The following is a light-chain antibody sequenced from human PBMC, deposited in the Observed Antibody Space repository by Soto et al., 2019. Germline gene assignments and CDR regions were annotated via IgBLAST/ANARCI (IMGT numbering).Light chain of an antibody. J-gene: IGLJ1*01. Sequence: QSVLTQPPSVSGAPGQRVTISCTGSSSNIGAGYDGHWYQQLPGTAPKLLIYCNSNRPSRVPDRFSGSKSGTSASLAITGLQAEDEADYYCQFYDSSLSGWSVFGTGTKLTVL. CDR3: QFYDSSLSGWSV. V-gene: IGLV1-40*01. CDR2: CNS. CDR1: SSNIGAGYD.